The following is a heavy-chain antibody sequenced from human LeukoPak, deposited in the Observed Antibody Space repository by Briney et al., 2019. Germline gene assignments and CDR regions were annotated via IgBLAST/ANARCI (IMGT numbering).Heavy chain of an antibody. J-gene: IGHJ4*02. Sequence: GSLRLSCAASGFTFSSYAMTWVRQAPGKGLEWVSTITGSGGYTYYADSVKGRFTISRDNSKNTLFLRMNSLRAEDTAVYFCAKQSLYDSSGHFHYWGQGTLVTVSS. V-gene: IGHV3-23*01. CDR3: AKQSLYDSSGHFHY. CDR2: ITGSGGYT. CDR1: GFTFSSYA. D-gene: IGHD3-22*01.